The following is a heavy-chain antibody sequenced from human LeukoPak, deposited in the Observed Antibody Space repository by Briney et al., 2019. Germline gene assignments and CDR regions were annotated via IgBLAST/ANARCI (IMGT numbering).Heavy chain of an antibody. V-gene: IGHV3-48*04. CDR3: ARDKYYYDSSGYYPFDY. CDR1: GFTFSSYS. D-gene: IGHD3-22*01. Sequence: GGSLRLSCAASGFTFSSYSMNWVRQAPGKGLEWVSYISSSSSTIYYADSVKGRFTISRDNAKNSLYLQMNSLRAEDTAVYYCARDKYYYDSSGYYPFDYWGQGTLVTVSS. J-gene: IGHJ4*02. CDR2: ISSSSSTI.